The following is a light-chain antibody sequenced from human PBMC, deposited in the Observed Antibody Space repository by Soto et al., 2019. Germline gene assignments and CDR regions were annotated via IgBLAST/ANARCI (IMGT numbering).Light chain of an antibody. Sequence: QSALTQPASVSGSPGQSITISCTGTGSDVGGYNYVSWYQQHPGKAPKLMIYEVSNRPSGVSNRFSGSKSGNTASLTISGLQAEDEADYYCSSYARSSTLYVVFGGWTKLTVL. J-gene: IGLJ2*01. CDR2: EVS. CDR3: SSYARSSTLYVV. V-gene: IGLV2-14*01. CDR1: GSDVGGYNY.